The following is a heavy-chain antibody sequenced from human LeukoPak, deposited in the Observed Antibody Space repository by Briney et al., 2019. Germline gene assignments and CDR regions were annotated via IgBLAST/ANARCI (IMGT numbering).Heavy chain of an antibody. J-gene: IGHJ4*02. V-gene: IGHV4-59*01. D-gene: IGHD5-18*01. CDR3: ARLTPYSSGRSLDY. CDR1: GGSISPYY. Sequence: PSETLSLTCTVSGGSISPYYWSWIRQSPGKGLEWIGYIYYSGRTNYNPSLKSRLTISVDTSKNQFSLKRSSMTAADTAVYYCARLTPYSSGRSLDYWGQGTLVTVSS. CDR2: IYYSGRT.